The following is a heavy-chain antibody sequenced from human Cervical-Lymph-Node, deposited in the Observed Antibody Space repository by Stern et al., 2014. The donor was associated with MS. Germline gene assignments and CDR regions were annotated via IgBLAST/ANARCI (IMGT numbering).Heavy chain of an antibody. Sequence: VQLVDSGGGFVQPGRSLRLSCAASGFTFSLSDMHWVRQAPGKGLEWVAVISYDGENKFYTDSVKGRFTISRDSSKSTLYLQLNSLRPEDTAIYYCAKDPRIYDSSGYLDAWGQGTLVTVSS. D-gene: IGHD3-22*01. CDR1: GFTFSLSD. J-gene: IGHJ5*02. V-gene: IGHV3-30*18. CDR2: ISYDGENK. CDR3: AKDPRIYDSSGYLDA.